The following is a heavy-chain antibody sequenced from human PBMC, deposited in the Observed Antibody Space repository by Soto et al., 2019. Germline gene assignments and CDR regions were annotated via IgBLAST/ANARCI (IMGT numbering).Heavy chain of an antibody. CDR1: GDGVSSNSAA. CDR2: TYYRSKWYN. CDR3: AGDQSYSSSWYLNWFDP. V-gene: IGHV6-1*01. D-gene: IGHD6-13*01. J-gene: IGHJ5*02. Sequence: SQTLSLTCAISGDGVSSNSAAWNWIRQSPSRGLEWLGRTYYRSKWYNDYAVSVKSRITINPDTSKNQFSLQLNSVTPEDTAVYYCAGDQSYSSSWYLNWFDPWGQGTLVTVSS.